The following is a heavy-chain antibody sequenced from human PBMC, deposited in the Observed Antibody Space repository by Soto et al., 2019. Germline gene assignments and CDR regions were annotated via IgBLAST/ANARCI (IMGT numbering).Heavy chain of an antibody. Sequence: GGSLRLSCAASGITLSTYIMGWVRQAPGKGLEWVSSISSTGSNIYYADSLKGRITISRDNAKKSLYLQMNNLRAEDTAVYYCARDGGLYHHDYWGQGTLVTVSS. CDR1: GITLSTYI. V-gene: IGHV3-21*01. D-gene: IGHD3-16*01. J-gene: IGHJ4*02. CDR3: ARDGGLYHHDY. CDR2: ISSTGSNI.